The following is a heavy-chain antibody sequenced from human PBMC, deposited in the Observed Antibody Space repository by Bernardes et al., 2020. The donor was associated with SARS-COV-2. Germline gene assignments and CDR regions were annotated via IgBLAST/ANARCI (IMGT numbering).Heavy chain of an antibody. V-gene: IGHV4-59*01. D-gene: IGHD2-15*01. J-gene: IGHJ2*01. Sequence: SATLTLTCTVSGGSIGSYYWAWIRQPPGKGLEWIGYIYYSGSTNYNPSLKSRVAISVDKSQNQFSLNLSSVTPADTAVYYCARDLSHLLRRGFDLWGRGTLVTVSS. CDR1: GGSIGSYY. CDR2: IYYSGST. CDR3: ARDLSHLLRRGFDL.